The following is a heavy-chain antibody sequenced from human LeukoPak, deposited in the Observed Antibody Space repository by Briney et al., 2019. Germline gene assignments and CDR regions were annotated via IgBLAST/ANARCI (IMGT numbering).Heavy chain of an antibody. D-gene: IGHD5-12*01. CDR2: INHSGIT. J-gene: IGHJ4*02. CDR3: ARGDLRIVATICFDY. Sequence: SETLSLTCAVYGGSFSGSYWSWIRQPPGKGLEWIGEINHSGITNYNPSLKSRVTISVDTSKNQFSLKLSSVTAADTAVYYCARGDLRIVATICFDYWGQGTLVTVSS. V-gene: IGHV4-34*01. CDR1: GGSFSGSY.